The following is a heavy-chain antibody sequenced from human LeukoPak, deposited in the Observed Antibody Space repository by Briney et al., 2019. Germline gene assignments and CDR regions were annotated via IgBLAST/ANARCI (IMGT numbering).Heavy chain of an antibody. D-gene: IGHD4-17*01. J-gene: IGHJ4*02. CDR3: AKEYGDHQYYFDY. CDR2: ISGSGGST. Sequence: GGSLRLSCAASGFTFNNYAMAWVRQAPGKGLEWVSAISGSGGSTYYADSVKGRFTISRDNSKNTLYLQMNSLRAEDTAVYYCAKEYGDHQYYFDYWGQGTLVTVSS. V-gene: IGHV3-23*01. CDR1: GFTFNNYA.